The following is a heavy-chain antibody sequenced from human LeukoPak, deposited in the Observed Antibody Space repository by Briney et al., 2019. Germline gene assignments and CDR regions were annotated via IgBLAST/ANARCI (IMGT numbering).Heavy chain of an antibody. CDR2: INPAGGRT. Sequence: GASVKVSCKASGYIFITYYIHWVRQAPGQGLEWVGMINPAGGRTVYAQKFQGRVTMSTDTSTSTVSMELSSLRSDDTAVYYCARSAGLMVNWFDPWGQGTLVTVSS. D-gene: IGHD1-14*01. CDR1: GYIFITYY. J-gene: IGHJ5*02. CDR3: ARSAGLMVNWFDP. V-gene: IGHV1-46*01.